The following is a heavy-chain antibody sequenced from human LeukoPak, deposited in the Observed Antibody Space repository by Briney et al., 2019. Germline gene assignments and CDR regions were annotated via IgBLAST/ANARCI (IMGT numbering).Heavy chain of an antibody. D-gene: IGHD6-25*01. J-gene: IGHJ5*02. Sequence: PGGSLRLSCAASGFTFSNYWMTWVRQAPGKGLEWVANIKQGASEEYYVDSVKGRFTISRDDAKNSLYLQMNSLRAEDTAVYYCARERREAAGFDPWGQGTLVTVSS. CDR1: GFTFSNYW. CDR3: ARERREAAGFDP. CDR2: IKQGASEE. V-gene: IGHV3-7*04.